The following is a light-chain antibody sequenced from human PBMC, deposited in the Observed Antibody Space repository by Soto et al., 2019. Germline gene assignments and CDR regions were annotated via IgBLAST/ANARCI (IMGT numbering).Light chain of an antibody. J-gene: IGLJ2*01. Sequence: QSALTQPASVSGSPGQSITISCSGTSSDIGSYNLVSWYQYHPGKAPKLMLYEGSKRPSGVSNRFSGSKSGNTASLSISGLQAEDEADYYCRSYAGSATFVVFGGGTKLTVL. CDR3: RSYAGSATFVV. CDR2: EGS. CDR1: SSDIGSYNL. V-gene: IGLV2-23*03.